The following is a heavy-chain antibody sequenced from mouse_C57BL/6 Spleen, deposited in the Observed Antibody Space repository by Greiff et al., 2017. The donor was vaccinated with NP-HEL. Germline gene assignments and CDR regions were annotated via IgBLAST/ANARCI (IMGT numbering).Heavy chain of an antibody. J-gene: IGHJ1*03. CDR3: ARRSYYGSSPYWYFDV. CDR2: INPNNGGT. Sequence: EVQLQQSGPELVKPGASVEMSCKASGYTFTDYNMHWVKQSHGKSLEWIGYINPNNGGTSYNQKFKGKATLTVNKSSSTAYMELRSLTSEDSAVYYCARRSYYGSSPYWYFDVWGTGTTVTVSS. CDR1: GYTFTDYN. D-gene: IGHD1-1*01. V-gene: IGHV1-22*01.